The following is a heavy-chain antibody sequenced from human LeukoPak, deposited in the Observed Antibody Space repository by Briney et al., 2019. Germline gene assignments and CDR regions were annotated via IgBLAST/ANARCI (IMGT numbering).Heavy chain of an antibody. CDR3: ARDRRPNYYGSGSQGRYFDY. V-gene: IGHV3-20*04. Sequence: AGGSLRLSCAASGFTFDDYGMSWVRQAPGKGLEWVSGINWNGGSTGYADSVKGRFTISRDNAKNSLYLQMNSLRAEDTAVYYCARDRRPNYYGSGSQGRYFDYWGQGTLVTVSS. J-gene: IGHJ4*02. D-gene: IGHD3-10*01. CDR1: GFTFDDYG. CDR2: INWNGGST.